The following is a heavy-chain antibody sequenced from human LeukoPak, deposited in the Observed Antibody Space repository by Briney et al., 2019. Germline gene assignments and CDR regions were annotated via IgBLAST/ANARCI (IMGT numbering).Heavy chain of an antibody. CDR1: GFTFSSYS. CDR3: ARRQQAVAGTLDY. V-gene: IGHV3-21*01. J-gene: IGHJ4*02. CDR2: ISFSSSYI. D-gene: IGHD6-19*01. Sequence: GGSLRLSCAASGFTFSSYSMDWVRQAPGKGLEWVSSISFSSSYIYYADSVKGRFTISRDNAKNSLYLQMNSLRAEDTAVYYCARRQQAVAGTLDYWGQGTLVTVSS.